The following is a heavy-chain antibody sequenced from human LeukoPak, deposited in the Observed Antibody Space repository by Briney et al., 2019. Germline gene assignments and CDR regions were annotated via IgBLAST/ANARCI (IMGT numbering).Heavy chain of an antibody. Sequence: GGSLRLSCAASGFTFSNAWMSWVRQAPGKGLEWVGRIKSKTDGGTTDYAAPVKGRFTISRDDSKNTLYLQMNSLKTEDTAVYYCTTAGAYSGSWYSLDYWGQGTLVTVSS. J-gene: IGHJ4*02. CDR1: GFTFSNAW. D-gene: IGHD6-13*01. V-gene: IGHV3-15*01. CDR3: TTAGAYSGSWYSLDY. CDR2: IKSKTDGGTT.